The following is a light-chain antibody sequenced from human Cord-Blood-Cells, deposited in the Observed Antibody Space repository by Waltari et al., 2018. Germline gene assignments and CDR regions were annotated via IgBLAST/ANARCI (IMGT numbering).Light chain of an antibody. J-gene: IGLJ1*01. Sequence: QSALTQPPSVSGSPGQSITIACTGTSSDVGGYNYVSWYQQHPGKVPKLMIYDVSNRPSGVSNRFSGSKSGNTASLTISGLQAEDEADYYCSSYTSSSTYVFGTGTKVTVL. CDR3: SSYTSSSTYV. CDR1: SSDVGGYNY. CDR2: DVS. V-gene: IGLV2-14*01.